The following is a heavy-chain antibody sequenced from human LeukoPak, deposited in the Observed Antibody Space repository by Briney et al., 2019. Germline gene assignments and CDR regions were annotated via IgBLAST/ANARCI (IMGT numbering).Heavy chain of an antibody. V-gene: IGHV1-18*01. J-gene: IGHJ4*02. CDR3: ARDSGPVTYYDFWSGYFPFDY. CDR2: ISAYNGNT. CDR1: GYTFTSYG. Sequence: VSVKVSCKASGYTFTSYGISWVRQAPGQGLEWMGWISAYNGNTNYAQKLQGRVTMTTVTSTSTAYMELRSLRSDDTAVYYCARDSGPVTYYDFWSGYFPFDYWGQGTLVTVSS. D-gene: IGHD3-3*01.